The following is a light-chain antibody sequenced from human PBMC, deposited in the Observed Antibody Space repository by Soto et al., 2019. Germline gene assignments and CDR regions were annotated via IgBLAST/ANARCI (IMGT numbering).Light chain of an antibody. J-gene: IGKJ1*01. CDR3: QQYGSSRT. V-gene: IGKV3-20*01. Sequence: EIVLTQSPGTLSLSPGERATISCRASQSVSSSYLAWHQQKPGQAPRLLIYGASSRATGIPDRLSGSGSGTDFTLTISRLEPEDFAVYYCQQYGSSRTFGQGTKVDIK. CDR1: QSVSSSY. CDR2: GAS.